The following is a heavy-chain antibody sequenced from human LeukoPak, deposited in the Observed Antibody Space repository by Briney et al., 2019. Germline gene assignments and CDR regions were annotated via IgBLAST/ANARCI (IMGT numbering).Heavy chain of an antibody. CDR3: ARGWSGGSSWYLDS. CDR1: GFTLGIYS. D-gene: IGHD6-13*01. CDR2: ISVSSDTV. V-gene: IGHV3-48*04. Sequence: PGGSLRLSCAASGFTLGIYSMNWVRQAPGKGLEWVSYISVSSDTVYYADSVEGRFTSSRDNTKNSLFLQMSNVRAEDTAVYYCARGWSGGSSWYLDSWGQGTLVTVSS. J-gene: IGHJ4*02.